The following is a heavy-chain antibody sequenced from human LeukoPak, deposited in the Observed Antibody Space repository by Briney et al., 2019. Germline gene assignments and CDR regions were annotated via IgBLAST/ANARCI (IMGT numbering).Heavy chain of an antibody. Sequence: PSETLSLTCAVYGGSFSGYYWSWIRQPPGKGLEWIGEINHSGSTNYNPSLKSRVTISVDTSKNQFSLKLSSVTAADTAVYYCARGPYYYDSSGYSPSFDYWGQGTLVTVSS. J-gene: IGHJ4*02. D-gene: IGHD3-22*01. CDR1: GGSFSGYY. CDR2: INHSGST. CDR3: ARGPYYYDSSGYSPSFDY. V-gene: IGHV4-34*01.